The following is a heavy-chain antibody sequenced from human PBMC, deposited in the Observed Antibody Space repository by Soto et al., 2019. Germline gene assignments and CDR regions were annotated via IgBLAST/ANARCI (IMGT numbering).Heavy chain of an antibody. D-gene: IGHD3-10*01. J-gene: IGHJ4*02. V-gene: IGHV4-4*07. CDR2: MYTSGIT. CDR1: GGSISSYF. CDR3: ARESGSYRRLDY. Sequence: SETLSLTCSVSGGSISSYFGSWIRQPAGKGLEWIGRMYTSGITNYNPSLKSRVIMPVATSKNQFSLKLSSVPAADTAVYYCARESGSYRRLDYWGPGTLVTVSS.